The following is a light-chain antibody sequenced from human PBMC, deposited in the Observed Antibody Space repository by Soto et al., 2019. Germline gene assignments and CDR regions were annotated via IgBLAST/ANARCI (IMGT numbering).Light chain of an antibody. CDR2: AAS. J-gene: IGKJ4*01. CDR3: QQLRMYPST. V-gene: IGKV1-9*01. Sequence: IQLTQSPSSLSASVGARVTITCRASQDIAISLAWYQQKPGEAPKLLIYAASTLYGGVPSRFSGSGSGTDFALTITSLQAEDFATYYCQQLRMYPSTFGGGTKVDIK. CDR1: QDIAIS.